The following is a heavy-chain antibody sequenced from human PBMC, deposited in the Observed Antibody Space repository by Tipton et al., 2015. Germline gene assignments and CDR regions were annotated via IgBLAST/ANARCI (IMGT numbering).Heavy chain of an antibody. CDR1: TYSISRDSY. CDR2: ISHSGST. V-gene: IGHV4-38-2*02. Sequence: LRLSCTISTYSISRDSYWGWIRQPPGKGLEWIGAISHSGSTYYNPSLRSRVTISRDTSKNQFSLKLSSVTAADTAVYYCAKDDAYVGSDAVDFWGQGTMVIVSS. CDR3: AKDDAYVGSDAVDF. D-gene: IGHD2-2*01. J-gene: IGHJ3*01.